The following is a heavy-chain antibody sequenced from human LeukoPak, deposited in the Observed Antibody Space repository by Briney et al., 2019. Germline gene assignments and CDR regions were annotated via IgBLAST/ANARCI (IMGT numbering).Heavy chain of an antibody. CDR1: GFIFSDYY. J-gene: IGHJ4*02. V-gene: IGHV3-7*01. CDR3: ATDILTGYYTVFDY. D-gene: IGHD3-9*01. CDR2: INQDGSER. Sequence: GGSLRLSCAASGFIFSDYYMSWIRQAPGKGLEWVANINQDGSERYYVDSVKGRFTISRDNAKNSLYLQMSSLRAEDTAVYYCATDILTGYYTVFDYWGQGTLVTVSS.